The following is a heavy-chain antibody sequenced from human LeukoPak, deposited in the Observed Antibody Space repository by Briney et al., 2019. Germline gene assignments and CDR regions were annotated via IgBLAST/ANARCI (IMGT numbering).Heavy chain of an antibody. J-gene: IGHJ6*03. D-gene: IGHD1-26*01. Sequence: SETLSLTCNVSGGSISSSSYYWGWIRQPPGKGLEWIGSIYYTGNTYYNPSLKSRVTISVDTSKNQFSLKLSSVTAADTALYYCATIGGRFYFYYYMDVWGKGTTVTVSS. CDR3: ATIGGRFYFYYYMDV. CDR1: GGSISSSSYY. CDR2: IYYTGNT. V-gene: IGHV4-39*07.